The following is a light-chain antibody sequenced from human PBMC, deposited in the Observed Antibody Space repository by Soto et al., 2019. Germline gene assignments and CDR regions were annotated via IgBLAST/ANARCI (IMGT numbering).Light chain of an antibody. Sequence: EIVLTQSPGTLSLSPGERATLSCRASQSVSSSYLAWYQQKPGQAPRLLIYGASSRATGIPDRFSGSGSGTDFTITISRLEPEGFAVYYCQHYGSSSLVTFGPGTKVDIK. CDR1: QSVSSSY. CDR2: GAS. J-gene: IGKJ3*01. V-gene: IGKV3-20*01. CDR3: QHYGSSSLVT.